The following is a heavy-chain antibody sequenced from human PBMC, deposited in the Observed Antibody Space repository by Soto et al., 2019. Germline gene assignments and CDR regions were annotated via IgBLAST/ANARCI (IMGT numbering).Heavy chain of an antibody. Sequence: ASVKVSCKVSGYTLTELSMHWVRQAPGKGLEWMGGFDPEDGETIYAQKFQGRVTMTEDTSTDTAYMELSSLRSEDTAVYYCATVGPVTTRFATYYYGMDVWGQGTTVTVSS. J-gene: IGHJ6*02. CDR1: GYTLTELS. CDR2: FDPEDGET. D-gene: IGHD4-17*01. V-gene: IGHV1-24*01. CDR3: ATVGPVTTRFATYYYGMDV.